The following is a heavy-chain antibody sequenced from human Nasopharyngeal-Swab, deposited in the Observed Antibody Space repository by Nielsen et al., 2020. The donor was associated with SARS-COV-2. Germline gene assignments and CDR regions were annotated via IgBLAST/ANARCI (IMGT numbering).Heavy chain of an antibody. CDR3: ARIDYDYVWGSYRCTGGYFDY. CDR2: IFSNDEK. J-gene: IGHJ4*02. V-gene: IGHV2-26*01. D-gene: IGHD3-16*02. Sequence: WIRQPPGKALEWLAHIFSNDEKSYSTSLKSRLTISKDTSKSQVVLTMTNMDPVDTATYYCARIDYDYVWGSYRCTGGYFDYWGQGTLVTVSS.